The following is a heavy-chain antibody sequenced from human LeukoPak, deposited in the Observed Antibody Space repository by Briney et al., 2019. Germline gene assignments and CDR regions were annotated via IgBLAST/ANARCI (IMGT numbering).Heavy chain of an antibody. CDR1: GFIYSSYP. CDR3: AKGGSDY. Sequence: GGSLRLSCAASGFIYSSYPMSWVRQARGRGLEGVSAISVSGGCTYYADSVKGRFTISRDNSKNKLYLQMNSLRAEDTAVYFCAKGGSDYWIQGTLDTVSS. V-gene: IGHV3-23*01. CDR2: ISVSGGCT. J-gene: IGHJ4*02.